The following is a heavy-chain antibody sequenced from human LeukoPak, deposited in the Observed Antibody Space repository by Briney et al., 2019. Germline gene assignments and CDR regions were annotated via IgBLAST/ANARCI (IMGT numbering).Heavy chain of an antibody. V-gene: IGHV4-4*07. CDR3: ARDVHGRSLDT. Sequence: PSETLSLTCSVSGDSISSYYWSWIRQPAGKGLEWIGRIYPNEGRTDDNPSLKSRVTMSLDTSKNQRSLKLRSVTAADTAVYYCARDVHGRSLDTWGRGTLVTVSS. CDR1: GDSISSYY. CDR2: IYPNEGRT. J-gene: IGHJ5*02.